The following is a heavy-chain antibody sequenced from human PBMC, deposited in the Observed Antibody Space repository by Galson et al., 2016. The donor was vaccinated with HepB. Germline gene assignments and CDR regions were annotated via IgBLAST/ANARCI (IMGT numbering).Heavy chain of an antibody. J-gene: IGHJ6*02. CDR3: ARGGVGVTYYYGLDV. V-gene: IGHV1-46*01. CDR2: INPNGGST. D-gene: IGHD3-10*01. Sequence: SVKVSCKASGYTLTSHYMHWLRQAPGEGLEWMGIINPNGGSTSYNRKFQARVTMTRETSTSTVYMELSSLRSDDTAVYFCARGGVGVTYYYGLDVWGQGTTLTVSS. CDR1: GYTLTSHY.